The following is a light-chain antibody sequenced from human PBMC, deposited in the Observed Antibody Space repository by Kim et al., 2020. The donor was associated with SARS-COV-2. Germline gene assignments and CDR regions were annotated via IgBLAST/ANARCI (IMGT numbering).Light chain of an antibody. CDR1: QGIGTW. J-gene: IGKJ4*01. CDR2: AAS. Sequence: DIQMTQSPSSVSASVGDRVTITCRASQGIGTWLAWYQQRSGKAPKLLIYAASILQSGVPSRFSGSGSGTDFTLTISNLQPEDFATYYCQQGSSFFVTFAGGTKVDIK. CDR3: QQGSSFFVT. V-gene: IGKV1-12*01.